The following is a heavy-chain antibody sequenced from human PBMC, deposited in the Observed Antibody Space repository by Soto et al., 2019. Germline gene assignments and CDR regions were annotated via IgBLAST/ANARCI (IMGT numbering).Heavy chain of an antibody. Sequence: QVQLQESGPGLVKPSETLSLTCTVSGGSISSYYWSWIRQPPGKGLEWIGYIYYSGSTNYNPSLKGRVTISLRTPKNQFPLKLSSVTAADTAVYYCARQQSPDLFLWCGELQHNWFDPWGQGTLVTVSS. CDR3: ARQQSPDLFLWCGELQHNWFDP. CDR1: GGSISSYY. J-gene: IGHJ5*02. CDR2: IYYSGST. D-gene: IGHD3-10*01. V-gene: IGHV4-59*08.